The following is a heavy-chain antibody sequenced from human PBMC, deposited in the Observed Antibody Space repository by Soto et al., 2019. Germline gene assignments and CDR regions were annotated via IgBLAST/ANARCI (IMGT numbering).Heavy chain of an antibody. J-gene: IGHJ6*02. CDR3: ARWYPTTVTNLGNYYYYYGMDV. Sequence: ASVKVSCKASGYTFTSYDINWVRQATGQGLEWMGWMNPNSGNTGYALKFQGRVTMTRNTSISTAYMELSSLRSEDTAVYYCARWYPTTVTNLGNYYYYYGMDVWGQGTTVTVSS. CDR2: MNPNSGNT. V-gene: IGHV1-8*01. CDR1: GYTFTSYD. D-gene: IGHD4-17*01.